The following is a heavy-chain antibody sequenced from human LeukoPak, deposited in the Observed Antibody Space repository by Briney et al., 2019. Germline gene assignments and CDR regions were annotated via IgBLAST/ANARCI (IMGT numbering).Heavy chain of an antibody. CDR3: AELGITMIGGV. Sequence: GSLSLSCAASGFTFSRYEMKWVREAPGGGLEGVSYFWRRGSTIYCGDSVKGRFTIHRDNAKNALYLQMNSLRAEDTAVYYCAELGITMIGGVWGKGATVTISS. CDR1: GFTFSRYE. D-gene: IGHD3-10*02. J-gene: IGHJ6*04. CDR2: FWRRGSTI. V-gene: IGHV3-48*03.